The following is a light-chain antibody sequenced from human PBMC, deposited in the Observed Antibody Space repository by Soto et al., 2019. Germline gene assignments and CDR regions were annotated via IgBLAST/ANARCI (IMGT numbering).Light chain of an antibody. Sequence: EIVLTQSPGTLSLSPGERATLSCRASQSVTGNLVWYQQRPGQAPRLLIYGVSTRAPGVPARFSGSGFGTEFTLTITSLQSEDFAVYYCQEYKFWPLTFGQGTNVDIK. CDR3: QEYKFWPLT. J-gene: IGKJ1*01. V-gene: IGKV3-15*01. CDR1: QSVTGN. CDR2: GVS.